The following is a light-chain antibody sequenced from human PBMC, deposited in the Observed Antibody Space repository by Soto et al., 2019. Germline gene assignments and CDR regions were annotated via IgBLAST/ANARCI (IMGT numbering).Light chain of an antibody. V-gene: IGLV2-14*01. Sequence: QSVLTQPASVSGSPGQSITISCTGTSSDVGGYVYVSWYQQHPGKAPKLMIYEVNNRPSGVSNRFSGSKSGNTASLTISGLQAEDEADYYCSSYTSSNTWVFGGGTKVTVL. CDR2: EVN. CDR1: SSDVGGYVY. J-gene: IGLJ3*02. CDR3: SSYTSSNTWV.